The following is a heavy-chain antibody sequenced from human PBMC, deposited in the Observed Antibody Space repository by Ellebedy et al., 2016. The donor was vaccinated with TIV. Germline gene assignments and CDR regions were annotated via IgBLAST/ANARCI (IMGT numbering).Heavy chain of an antibody. D-gene: IGHD1-14*01. Sequence: GGSLRLSCAASGFTFRSNAMHWVRQAPGKGLEWVALISYDGSHKYYADSVKGRFTISRDNFKNTVYLQLNSVRHDDTAMYDCARGHSVAGTTANFDFWGQGTLVTVSS. V-gene: IGHV3-30-3*01. CDR3: ARGHSVAGTTANFDF. J-gene: IGHJ4*02. CDR1: GFTFRSNA. CDR2: ISYDGSHK.